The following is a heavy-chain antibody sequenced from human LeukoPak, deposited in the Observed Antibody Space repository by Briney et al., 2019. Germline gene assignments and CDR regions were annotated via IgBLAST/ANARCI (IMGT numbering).Heavy chain of an antibody. V-gene: IGHV3-11*06. CDR2: ISSSSSFT. J-gene: IGHJ4*02. CDR3: ARDLFSGYDPRTFDL. D-gene: IGHD5-12*01. Sequence: GGSLRLSCAASGFTFSDYYMSWMRQAPGKGLEWLSHISSSSSFTHYADSVEGRFTISRDNAKNSLYLQMNTLRAEDTALYYCARDLFSGYDPRTFDLWGQGTLVTVSS. CDR1: GFTFSDYY.